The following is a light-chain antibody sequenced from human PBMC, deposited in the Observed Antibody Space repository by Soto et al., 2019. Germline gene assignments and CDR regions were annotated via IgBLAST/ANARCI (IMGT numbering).Light chain of an antibody. J-gene: IGKJ2*01. CDR1: QDIRNH. V-gene: IGKV1-33*01. CDR2: DAS. CDR3: QQYDNLPLA. Sequence: DLQMTQSPSSLSASVGDRVTITCQASQDIRNHLNWYQHKPGKAPNLLISDASSLERGVPSRFCGSGSGTDFTFTIRSLQPEDIATYYCQQYDNLPLAFGQGTKL.